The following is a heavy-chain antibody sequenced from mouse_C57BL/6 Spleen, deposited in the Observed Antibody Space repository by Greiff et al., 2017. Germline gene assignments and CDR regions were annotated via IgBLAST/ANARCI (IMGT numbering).Heavy chain of an antibody. CDR1: GFNIKNTY. CDR3: ARDYYEYDGEGYYAMDY. D-gene: IGHD2-4*01. Sequence: VQLQQSVAELVRPGASVKLSCTASGFNIKNTYMHWVKQRPEQGLEWIGRIDPANGNTKYAPKFQGKATITADTSSNTAYLQLSSLTSEDTAIYYCARDYYEYDGEGYYAMDYWGQGTSVTVSS. V-gene: IGHV14-3*01. CDR2: IDPANGNT. J-gene: IGHJ4*01.